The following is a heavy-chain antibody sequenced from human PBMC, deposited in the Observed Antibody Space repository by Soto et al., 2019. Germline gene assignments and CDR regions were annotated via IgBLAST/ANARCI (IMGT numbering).Heavy chain of an antibody. Sequence: GEALKISLKGSGYRFTSYWNGVLRQMPGKGLEWMGILYPGDSDTRYSPSFQGQVTISADKSISTAYLQWSSLKASDTAMYYCARQIQYCSSTSCYTDFGYYYYMDVWGKGTTVTVSS. CDR3: ARQIQYCSSTSCYTDFGYYYYMDV. CDR2: LYPGDSDT. CDR1: GYRFTSYW. V-gene: IGHV5-51*01. J-gene: IGHJ6*03. D-gene: IGHD2-2*02.